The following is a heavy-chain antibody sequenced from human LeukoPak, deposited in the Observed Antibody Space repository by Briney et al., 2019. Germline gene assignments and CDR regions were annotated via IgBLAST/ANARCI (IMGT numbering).Heavy chain of an antibody. Sequence: GGSLRLSCVASGFTFSSYGMHWVRQAPGKGLEWVAVIWYDGSNKYYADSVKGRFTISRDNSKNTLYLQMNSLRAEDTAVYYCARGWSQYSSSLDYWGQGTLVTVSS. D-gene: IGHD6-13*01. V-gene: IGHV3-33*01. J-gene: IGHJ4*02. CDR2: IWYDGSNK. CDR1: GFTFSSYG. CDR3: ARGWSQYSSSLDY.